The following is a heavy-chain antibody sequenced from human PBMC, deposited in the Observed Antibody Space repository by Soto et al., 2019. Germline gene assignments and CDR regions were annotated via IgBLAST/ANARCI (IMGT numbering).Heavy chain of an antibody. CDR3: AKDIVIMVYAMAHYFDY. D-gene: IGHD2-8*01. CDR2: ISGSGGST. V-gene: IGHV3-23*01. J-gene: IGHJ4*02. Sequence: EVQLLESGGGLVQPGGSLRLSCAASGFTFSSYAMSWVRQAPGKGLEWVSAISGSGGSTYYADSVKGRFTISRDNSKNTLYPQMNSLRAEDTAVYYCAKDIVIMVYAMAHYFDYWGQGTLVTVSS. CDR1: GFTFSSYA.